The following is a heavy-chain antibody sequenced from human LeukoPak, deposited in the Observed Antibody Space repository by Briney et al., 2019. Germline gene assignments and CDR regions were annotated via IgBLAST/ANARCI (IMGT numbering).Heavy chain of an antibody. Sequence: ASVKVSCKASGYTFTSYYMHWVRQAPGQGLEWMGIINPSGGSTGYAQKFQGRVTMTRDTSTSTVYMELSSLRSEDTAVYYCARALHHYYDSSGYDAFDIWGQGTMVTVSS. CDR3: ARALHHYYDSSGYDAFDI. J-gene: IGHJ3*02. CDR2: INPSGGST. D-gene: IGHD3-22*01. CDR1: GYTFTSYY. V-gene: IGHV1-46*01.